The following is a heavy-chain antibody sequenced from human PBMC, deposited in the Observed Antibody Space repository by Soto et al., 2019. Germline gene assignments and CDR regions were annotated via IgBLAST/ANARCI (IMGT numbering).Heavy chain of an antibody. D-gene: IGHD3-3*01. CDR3: ARDYDFWSGYGPHGMDV. J-gene: IGHJ6*02. CDR2: IIPIFGTA. V-gene: IGHV1-69*12. Sequence: QVQLVQSGAEVKKPGSSVKVSCKASGGTFSSYAISWVRQAPGQGLEWMGGIIPIFGTANYAQKFQGRVTITADESTSTAYMELSSLRSEATAVYYCARDYDFWSGYGPHGMDVWGQGTTVTVSS. CDR1: GGTFSSYA.